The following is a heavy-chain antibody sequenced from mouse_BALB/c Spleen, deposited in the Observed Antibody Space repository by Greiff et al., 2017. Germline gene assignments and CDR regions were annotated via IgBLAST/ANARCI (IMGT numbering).Heavy chain of an antibody. CDR2: IDPENGDT. CDR3: DGGTTVVATDYYAMDY. Sequence: EVQLQQSGAELVRSGASVKLSCTASGFTIKDYYMHWVNQTPEQGLEWLGWIDPENGDTEYAPKFHGQATMTADTSSNTDYLQLSNLTSENTAVYYCDGGTTVVATDYYAMDYWGEGTSVTVSS. CDR1: GFTIKDYY. J-gene: IGHJ4*01. V-gene: IGHV14-4*02. D-gene: IGHD1-1*01.